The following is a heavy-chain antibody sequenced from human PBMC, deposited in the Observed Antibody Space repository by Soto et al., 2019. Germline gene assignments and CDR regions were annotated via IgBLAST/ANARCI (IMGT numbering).Heavy chain of an antibody. CDR1: GGSVSSGSYY. J-gene: IGHJ4*02. Sequence: PSETLSLTCTVSGGSVSSGSYYWSWIRQPPEKGQEWIGYIYYSGSTNYKPSLKSRVTISVDTSKNQFSLKLSSVTAADTAVYYCARVRDCSSTSCYVYFDYWGQGMLVTVSS. V-gene: IGHV4-61*01. CDR3: ARVRDCSSTSCYVYFDY. CDR2: IYYSGST. D-gene: IGHD2-2*01.